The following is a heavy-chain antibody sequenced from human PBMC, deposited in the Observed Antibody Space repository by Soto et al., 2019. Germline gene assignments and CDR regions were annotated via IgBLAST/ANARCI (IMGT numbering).Heavy chain of an antibody. D-gene: IGHD1-1*01. J-gene: IGHJ6*04. CDR3: AKEAVYKDGPWPMDD. CDR2: IYGSGGCI. V-gene: IGHV3-23*01. CDR1: VLPHSNFA. Sequence: GGSLRLSCTASVLPHSNFAMLLVRQAPGKGLECVSGIYGSGGCIEYADSVKGRFTISRDNSKKTVCLQMTDLRADDTAVYYCAKEAVYKDGPWPMDDSGKAPPVTVSS.